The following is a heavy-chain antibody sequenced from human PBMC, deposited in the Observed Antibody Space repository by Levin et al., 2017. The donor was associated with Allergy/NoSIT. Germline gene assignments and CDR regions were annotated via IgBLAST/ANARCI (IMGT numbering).Heavy chain of an antibody. D-gene: IGHD5-18*01. CDR1: GFTFSDYY. CDR2: ISSSGSTI. CDR3: ARDPRTAMPHGANYDYDGMDV. Sequence: GGSLRLSCAASGFTFSDYYMSWIRQAPGKGLEWVSYISSSGSTIYYADSVKGRFTISRDNAKNSLYLQMNSLRAEDTAVYYCARDPRTAMPHGANYDYDGMDVWGQGTTVTVSS. J-gene: IGHJ6*02. V-gene: IGHV3-11*01.